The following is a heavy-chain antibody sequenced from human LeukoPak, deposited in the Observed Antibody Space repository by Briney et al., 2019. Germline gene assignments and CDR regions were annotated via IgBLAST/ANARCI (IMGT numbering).Heavy chain of an antibody. CDR2: ISSSGSTI. CDR1: GFTFSDYY. J-gene: IGHJ4*02. CDR3: ARAEGLVVVAATIDY. D-gene: IGHD2-15*01. V-gene: IGHV3-11*04. Sequence: PGGPLRLYCAASGFTFSDYYMSWIRQAPGKGLEWVSYISSSGSTIYYADSVQGRFTISRENAKNSLYLQMNSLRAEDTAVYYCARAEGLVVVAATIDYWGQGTLVTVSS.